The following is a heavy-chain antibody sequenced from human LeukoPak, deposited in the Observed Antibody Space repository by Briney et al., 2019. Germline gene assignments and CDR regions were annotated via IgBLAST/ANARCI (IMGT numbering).Heavy chain of an antibody. D-gene: IGHD2-2*01. J-gene: IGHJ4*02. CDR2: IKGDGSEK. CDR3: ARDWDCSSTDCYGALGY. Sequence: GGSLRLSCAASGFTVGSNYMTWVRQAPGKGLEWVANIKGDGSEKHYVDSVTGRFTISRDNGKNLLYLQMNSLRAEDTAVYYCARDWDCSSTDCYGALGYWGQGTLVTVSS. V-gene: IGHV3-7*01. CDR1: GFTVGSNY.